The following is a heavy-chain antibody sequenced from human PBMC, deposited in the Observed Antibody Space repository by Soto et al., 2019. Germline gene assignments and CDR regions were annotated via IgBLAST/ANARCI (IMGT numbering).Heavy chain of an antibody. CDR3: ARREMGFWSGYYAFDI. J-gene: IGHJ3*02. V-gene: IGHV5-51*01. CDR1: GYSFTSYW. Sequence: GESLKISCKGSGYSFTSYWIGWVRQMPGKGLEWMGIIYPGDSDTRYSPSFQGQVTISADKSISTAYLQWSSLKASDTAMYYCARREMGFWSGYYAFDIWGQGTMVTVSS. D-gene: IGHD3-3*01. CDR2: IYPGDSDT.